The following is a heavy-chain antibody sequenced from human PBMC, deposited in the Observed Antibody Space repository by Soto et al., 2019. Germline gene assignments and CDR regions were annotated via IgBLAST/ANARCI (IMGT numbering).Heavy chain of an antibody. D-gene: IGHD3-22*01. CDR2: ISSSISYI. CDR3: ERVNYYARSGFYF. CDR1: VFTFIRYS. Sequence: VVSLILSCPPSVFTFIRYSIEWVRQAAGKGLEWVSSISSSISYICYGDSVKGRFTISRDNPKNSLYLKMNSLRAEETATYYCERVNYYARSGFYFWGQGTLVTVSS. J-gene: IGHJ4*02. V-gene: IGHV3-21*01.